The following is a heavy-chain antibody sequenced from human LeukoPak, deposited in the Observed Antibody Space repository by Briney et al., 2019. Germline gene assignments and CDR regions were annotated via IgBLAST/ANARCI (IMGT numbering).Heavy chain of an antibody. D-gene: IGHD3-22*01. V-gene: IGHV3-23*01. Sequence: GGSLRLSCAASGFTFSSYAMSWVRQAPGKGLEWVSSVSGNGGSTYYADSVKGRFTISRDNSKNTLYLQMNSLRAEDTAVYYCAKDQHYYDSSGYQYWGQGTLVTVSS. CDR3: AKDQHYYDSSGYQY. J-gene: IGHJ4*02. CDR1: GFTFSSYA. CDR2: VSGNGGST.